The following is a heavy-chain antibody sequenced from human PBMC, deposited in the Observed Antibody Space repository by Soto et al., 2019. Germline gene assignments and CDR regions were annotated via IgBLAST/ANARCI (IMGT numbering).Heavy chain of an antibody. CDR3: ATGGRGYSSAPRFYFEY. Sequence: QVQLVQSGAEVKKPGSSVKVSCQASGGIFSSNAISWVRQAPGQGLGWMGGILPIFDRTHYAQQFQGRVTITADESTSTAYMELSSLKSEDTSLYYCATGGRGYSSAPRFYFEYWGQGTLVTVSS. CDR1: GGIFSSNA. V-gene: IGHV1-69*01. D-gene: IGHD5-18*01. CDR2: ILPIFDRT. J-gene: IGHJ4*02.